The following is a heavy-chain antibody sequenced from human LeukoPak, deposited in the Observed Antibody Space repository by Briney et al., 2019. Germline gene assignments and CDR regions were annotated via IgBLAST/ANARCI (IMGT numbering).Heavy chain of an antibody. CDR2: ISGGGGTT. D-gene: IGHD3-22*01. CDR1: GFTFSSYW. Sequence: GGSLRLSCAASGFTFSSYWMHWVRQAPGKGLEWVSGISGGGGTTYYADSVKGRFTISRDNSKNTLYLQMHSLRAEDTAVYYCAKDRVYYFDSSGYSCDYWGQGSLVTVSS. V-gene: IGHV3-23*01. CDR3: AKDRVYYFDSSGYSCDY. J-gene: IGHJ4*02.